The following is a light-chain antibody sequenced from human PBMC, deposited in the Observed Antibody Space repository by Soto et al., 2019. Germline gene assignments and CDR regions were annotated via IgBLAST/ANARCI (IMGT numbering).Light chain of an antibody. CDR1: QSISRH. CDR2: GAS. V-gene: IGKV1-39*01. Sequence: TXRASQSISRHLNWYQQKPGRAPRLLIYGASNLQSGVPSRFSGSGSGTDFTLTISSLLPEDFATYYCQQGYSTPVPFGQGT. J-gene: IGKJ5*01. CDR3: QQGYSTPVP.